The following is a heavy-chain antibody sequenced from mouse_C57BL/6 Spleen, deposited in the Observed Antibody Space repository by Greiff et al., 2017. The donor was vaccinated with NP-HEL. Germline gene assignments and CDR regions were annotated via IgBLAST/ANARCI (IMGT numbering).Heavy chain of an antibody. CDR3: TRYPTRAMDY. CDR1: GYTFTDYE. Sequence: QVQLQQSGAELVRPGASVTLSCKASGYTFTDYEMHWVKQTPVHGLEWIGAIDPETGGTAYNQKFKGKAILTADKYSSTAYMELRSLTSEDSAVYYCTRYPTRAMDYWGQGTSVTVSS. V-gene: IGHV1-15*01. J-gene: IGHJ4*01. CDR2: IDPETGGT. D-gene: IGHD2-10*01.